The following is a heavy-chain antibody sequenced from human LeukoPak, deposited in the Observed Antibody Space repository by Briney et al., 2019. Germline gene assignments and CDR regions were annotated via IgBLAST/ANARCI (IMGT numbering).Heavy chain of an antibody. CDR1: GFTFSDYS. Sequence: GTSLRLSCAASGFTFSDYSMTWVRQAPGKGLEWVSSISSKSNYIYYADSGKGRFTISRDNAKHSVFLQMTSLRADDTAVYYCARDIAVAGRGGFDYWGQGTLVTVSS. CDR3: ARDIAVAGRGGFDY. CDR2: ISSKSNYI. J-gene: IGHJ4*02. V-gene: IGHV3-21*01. D-gene: IGHD6-19*01.